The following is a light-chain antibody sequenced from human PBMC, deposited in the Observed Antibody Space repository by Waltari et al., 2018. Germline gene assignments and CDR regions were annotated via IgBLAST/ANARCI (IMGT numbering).Light chain of an antibody. Sequence: DLQMSQSPSSLYASVGDRVTITCQASQNINNYLNWYQQKPAKDPQLLIYDASNLETGFPSRFSGSGSETTFTFTISSLQPEDIATYYCQQFHSLLTFGGGTKVEIK. CDR2: DAS. CDR3: QQFHSLLT. J-gene: IGKJ4*01. V-gene: IGKV1-33*01. CDR1: QNINNY.